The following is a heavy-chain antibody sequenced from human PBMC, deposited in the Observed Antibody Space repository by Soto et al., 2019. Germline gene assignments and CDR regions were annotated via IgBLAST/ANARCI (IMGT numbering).Heavy chain of an antibody. CDR2: ISAYNGNT. Sequence: QVQLVQSGAEVKKPGASVRVSCKASGYTFTSYGVSWVRQAPGQGLEWMGWISAYNGNTKYAQKLQGRLTMTTDTSTSTAYMELRSLRSDDTAMYYCAMDPALHVDTAQKFESWGQGTLVTVSS. CDR1: GYTFTSYG. V-gene: IGHV1-18*04. D-gene: IGHD5-18*01. J-gene: IGHJ4*02. CDR3: AMDPALHVDTAQKFES.